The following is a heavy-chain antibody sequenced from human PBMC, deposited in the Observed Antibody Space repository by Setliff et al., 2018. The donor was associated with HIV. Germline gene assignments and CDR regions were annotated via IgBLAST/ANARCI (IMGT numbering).Heavy chain of an antibody. CDR3: ARGMDDSRSSVWYY. CDR2: IGGDYGIP. CDR1: GYTFASFG. V-gene: IGHV1-18*01. Sequence: ASVKVSCKASGYTFASFGISWVRQAPGQGPEWVGWIGGDYGIPSYAQKLRDRVTLTADTSTKTVFMELRSLRSDDTAVYYCARGMDDSRSSVWYYWGQGTLVTVSS. J-gene: IGHJ4*02. D-gene: IGHD6-6*01.